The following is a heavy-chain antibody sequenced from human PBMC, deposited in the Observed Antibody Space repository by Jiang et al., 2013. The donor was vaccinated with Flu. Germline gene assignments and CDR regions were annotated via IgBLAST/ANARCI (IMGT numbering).Heavy chain of an antibody. Sequence: SGAEVKKPGASVKVSCKASGYTFTSYGISWVRQAPGQGLEWMGWISAYNGNTNYAQKLQGRVTMTTDTSTSTAYMELRSLRSDDTAVYYCARDLTDFWSGKEDSYWYFDLWGRGTLVTVSS. J-gene: IGHJ2*01. V-gene: IGHV1-18*01. CDR1: GYTFTSYG. D-gene: IGHD3-3*01. CDR2: ISAYNGNT. CDR3: ARDLTDFWSGKEDSYWYFDL.